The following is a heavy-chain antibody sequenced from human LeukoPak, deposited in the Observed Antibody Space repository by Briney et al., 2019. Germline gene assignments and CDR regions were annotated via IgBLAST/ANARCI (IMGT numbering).Heavy chain of an antibody. CDR2: INNGGSYT. CDR1: GFIFSNYW. V-gene: IGHV3-74*01. J-gene: IGHJ3*02. Sequence: PGGSLRLSCAASGFIFSNYWMHWVRQVPGKGLVWVSAINNGGSYTGYAESVKGRFTISRDDAKNTLYLQMNSLRAEDTAVYYCARGSPTYYDFWSGPGGKPNAFDIWGQGTMVTVSS. CDR3: ARGSPTYYDFWSGPGGKPNAFDI. D-gene: IGHD3-3*01.